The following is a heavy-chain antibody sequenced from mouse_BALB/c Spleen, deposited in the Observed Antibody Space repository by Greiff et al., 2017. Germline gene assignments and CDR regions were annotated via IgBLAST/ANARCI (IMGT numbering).Heavy chain of an antibody. CDR2: IWAGGST. CDR3: ARGYYGSSSAWFAY. CDR1: GFSLTSYG. J-gene: IGHJ3*01. V-gene: IGHV2-9*02. D-gene: IGHD1-1*01. Sequence: VQLQESGPGLVAPSQSLSITCTVSGFSLTSYGVHWVRQPPGKGLEWLGVIWAGGSTNYNSALMSRLSISKDNSKSQVFLKMNSLQTDDTARYYCARGYYGSSSAWFAYWGQGTLVTVSA.